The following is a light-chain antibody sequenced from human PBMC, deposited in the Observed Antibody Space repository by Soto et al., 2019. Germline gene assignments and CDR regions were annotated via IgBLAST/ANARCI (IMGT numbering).Light chain of an antibody. CDR2: EVS. J-gene: IGLJ2*01. CDR1: SSDVGGYNY. V-gene: IGLV2-14*01. Sequence: QSALTQPASVSGSPGQSITISCTGTSSDVGGYNYVSWYQQHPGKDPKLMIYEVSNRPSGVSNRFSGSKSGNTASLPISGLQAEDEADYYCSSYTSSSTLVFGGGTKVTVL. CDR3: SSYTSSSTLV.